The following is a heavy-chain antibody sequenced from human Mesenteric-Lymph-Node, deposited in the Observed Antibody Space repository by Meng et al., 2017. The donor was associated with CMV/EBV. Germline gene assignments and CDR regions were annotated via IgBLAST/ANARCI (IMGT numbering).Heavy chain of an antibody. CDR3: AKDLWYYDSSGTPTFDY. V-gene: IGHV3-21*01. D-gene: IGHD3-22*01. CDR1: GFNFNKYT. J-gene: IGHJ4*02. Sequence: GESLKISCAASGFNFNKYTINWVRQAPGKGLEWVSSISSNSYYIYYTDSVKGRFTISRDNSKNTLYLQMNSLRAEDTAVYYCAKDLWYYDSSGTPTFDYWGQGTLVTVSS. CDR2: ISSNSYYI.